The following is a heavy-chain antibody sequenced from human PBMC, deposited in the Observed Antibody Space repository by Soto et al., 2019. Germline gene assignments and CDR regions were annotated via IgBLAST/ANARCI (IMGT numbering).Heavy chain of an antibody. Sequence: GGSLRLSCAASGFTVSSNYMSWVRQAPGKGLEWVSVIYSGGSTYYADSVKGRFTISRDNSKNTLYLQMNSLRAEDTAVYYCARAAPAVAQEVAWFDPWGQGTLVTVSS. V-gene: IGHV3-66*01. CDR3: ARAAPAVAQEVAWFDP. D-gene: IGHD6-19*01. J-gene: IGHJ5*02. CDR1: GFTVSSNY. CDR2: IYSGGST.